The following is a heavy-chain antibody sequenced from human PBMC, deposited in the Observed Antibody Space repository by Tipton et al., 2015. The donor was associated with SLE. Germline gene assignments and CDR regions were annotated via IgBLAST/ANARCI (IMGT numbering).Heavy chain of an antibody. D-gene: IGHD2-2*01. CDR1: GITFSNAW. J-gene: IGHJ5*02. V-gene: IGHV3-15*07. CDR3: TTDNPVTLVKAGMSFEDWFHP. Sequence: SLRLSCTVSGITFSNAWMNWVRQAPGKGLEWVGRIKSDVDGGTTDYGAPVNGRFTISRDDSKNTLYLQMNGLKTDDTGVYYCTTDNPVTLVKAGMSFEDWFHPWGQGSLVTVSS. CDR2: IKSDVDGGTT.